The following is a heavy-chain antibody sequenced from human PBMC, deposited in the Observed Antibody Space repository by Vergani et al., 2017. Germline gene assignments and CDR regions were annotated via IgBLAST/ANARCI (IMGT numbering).Heavy chain of an antibody. V-gene: IGHV4-34*01. D-gene: IGHD3-22*01. CDR1: GGSFSGYY. CDR3: AIGRLHTVKTMIVVVIDWAGPPIPQTRYWYFDL. CDR2: INHSGST. Sequence: QVQLQQWGAGLLKPSETLSLTCAVYGGSFSGYYWSWIRQPPGKGLEWIGEINHSGSTNYNPSLKSRVTISVDTSKNQFSLKLSSVTAADTAVYYFAIGRLHTVKTMIVVVIDWAGPPIPQTRYWYFDLWGRGTLVTVSS. J-gene: IGHJ2*01.